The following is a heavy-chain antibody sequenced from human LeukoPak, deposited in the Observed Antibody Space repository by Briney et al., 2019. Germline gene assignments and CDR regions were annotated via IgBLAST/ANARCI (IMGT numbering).Heavy chain of an antibody. J-gene: IGHJ6*03. V-gene: IGHV3-23*01. CDR3: AKAPYGDHSYYMDA. CDR1: GFIFTNYG. CDR2: ITTGDNT. Sequence: GGSLRLSCAASGFIFTNYGMSWVRQAPGQGLEWVSSITTGDNTYYADSVKGRFTISRDNSKNTLYLQMNSLRAEDTAVYYCAKAPYGDHSYYMDARGKGTTVTISS. D-gene: IGHD4-17*01.